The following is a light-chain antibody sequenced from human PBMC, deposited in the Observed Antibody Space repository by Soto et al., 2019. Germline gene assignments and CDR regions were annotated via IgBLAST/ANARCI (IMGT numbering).Light chain of an antibody. J-gene: IGKJ4*01. CDR3: QQRYNTPLT. V-gene: IGKV1-39*01. CDR2: GAS. Sequence: DIQMTQSPSSLSASVGDRVTITCRASQSMSTYLNWFQQKPGKAPKVLIYGASSLQSGVPSRFSGSGSGTDFTLTISNLQPEDVATYYCQQRYNTPLTFGGGTKVEIK. CDR1: QSMSTY.